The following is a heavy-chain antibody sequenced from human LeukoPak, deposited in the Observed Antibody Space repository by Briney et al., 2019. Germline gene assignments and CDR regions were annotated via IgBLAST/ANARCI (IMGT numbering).Heavy chain of an antibody. CDR1: GGSITSYY. Sequence: SETLSLTCTVSGGSITSYYWSWIRQPPGKGLEWIGYIYYSGTTNYNPSLKSRVTISVDTSKNQFSLKLSSVTAADTAVYYCARLYYYDSSGYYYPGGAFDIWGQGTMVTVSS. D-gene: IGHD3-22*01. V-gene: IGHV4-59*08. CDR3: ARLYYYDSSGYYYPGGAFDI. CDR2: IYYSGTT. J-gene: IGHJ3*02.